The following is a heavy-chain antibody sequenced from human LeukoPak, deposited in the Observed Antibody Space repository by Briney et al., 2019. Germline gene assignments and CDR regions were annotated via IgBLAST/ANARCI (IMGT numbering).Heavy chain of an antibody. V-gene: IGHV3-21*01. CDR1: GFTFSSYS. Sequence: GGSLRLSCAASGFTFSSYSMNWVRQAPGKGLEWVSSISSSSSYIYYADSVKGRFTISRDNAKNSLYLQMNSLRAEDTAVYYCARDRSVGATGAQASDYWGQGTLVTVSS. CDR3: ARDRSVGATGAQASDY. CDR2: ISSSSSYI. J-gene: IGHJ4*02. D-gene: IGHD1-26*01.